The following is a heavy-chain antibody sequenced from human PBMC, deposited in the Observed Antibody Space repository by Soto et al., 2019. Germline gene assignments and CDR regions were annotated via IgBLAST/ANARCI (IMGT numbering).Heavy chain of an antibody. CDR1: GYTFTSYG. CDR2: ISAHNGNT. D-gene: IGHD1-1*01. CDR3: ARGRYGDY. V-gene: IGHV1-18*01. J-gene: IGHJ4*02. Sequence: QVHLVQSGAEVKKPGASVKVSCKASGYTFTSYGITWVRQAPGQGLEWMGWISAHNGNTDYAQKLQGRVIVTRDTSTSTAYKELKSLISDDTAVYYGARGRYGDYWGQGALVTVYS.